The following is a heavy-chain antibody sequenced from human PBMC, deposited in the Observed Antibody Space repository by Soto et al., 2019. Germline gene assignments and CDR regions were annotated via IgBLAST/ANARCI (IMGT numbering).Heavy chain of an antibody. J-gene: IGHJ6*02. Sequence: ASVKVSCKASGYTFTGYYMHWVRQAPGQGLEWMGWINPNSGGTNYAQKFQGGVTMTRDTSISTAYMELSRLRSDDTAVYYCARAYYDSSGYYPYYYYGMDVWGQGTTVTVSS. D-gene: IGHD3-22*01. V-gene: IGHV1-2*02. CDR3: ARAYYDSSGYYPYYYYGMDV. CDR2: INPNSGGT. CDR1: GYTFTGYY.